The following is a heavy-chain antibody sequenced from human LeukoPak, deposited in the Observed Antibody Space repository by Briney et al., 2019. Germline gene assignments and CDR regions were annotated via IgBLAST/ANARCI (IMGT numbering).Heavy chain of an antibody. D-gene: IGHD5-18*01. V-gene: IGHV4-59*08. Sequence: SETLSLTCTVSGDSISIYYWTWIRQPPGKGLEWIGYISNSGSTNYNPPLKSRVTISVDTSKKQVSLKLRSVTAADTAVYYCARVRGYSYGYLDYWGQGTLVTVSS. CDR1: GDSISIYY. CDR3: ARVRGYSYGYLDY. J-gene: IGHJ4*02. CDR2: ISNSGST.